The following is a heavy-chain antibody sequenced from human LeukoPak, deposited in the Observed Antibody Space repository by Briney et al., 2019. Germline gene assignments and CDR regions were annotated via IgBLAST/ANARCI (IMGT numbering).Heavy chain of an antibody. CDR3: ARGIAAADGFDP. J-gene: IGHJ5*02. CDR2: ISRSSNYK. CDR1: GFTFSSYS. V-gene: IGHV3-21*01. Sequence: GGSLRLSCAASGFTFSSYSMNWVRQAPGKGLEWVSSISRSSNYKYYADSVKGRFTISRDNAKNSLYLQMNSLRAEDTAVYYCARGIAAADGFDPWGQGTLVTVSS. D-gene: IGHD6-13*01.